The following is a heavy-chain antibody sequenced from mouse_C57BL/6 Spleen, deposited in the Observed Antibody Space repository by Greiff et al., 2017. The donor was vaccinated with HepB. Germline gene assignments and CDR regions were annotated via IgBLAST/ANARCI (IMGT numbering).Heavy chain of an antibody. CDR3: ASAGDYEDYYAMDY. V-gene: IGHV5-17*01. CDR1: GFTFSDYG. CDR2: ISSGSSTI. J-gene: IGHJ4*01. Sequence: EVMLVESGGGLVKPGGSLKLSCAASGFTFSDYGMHWVRQAPEKGLEWVAYISSGSSTIYYADTVKGRFTISRDNAKNTLFLQMTSLRSEDTAMYYCASAGDYEDYYAMDYWGQGTSVTVSS. D-gene: IGHD2-4*01.